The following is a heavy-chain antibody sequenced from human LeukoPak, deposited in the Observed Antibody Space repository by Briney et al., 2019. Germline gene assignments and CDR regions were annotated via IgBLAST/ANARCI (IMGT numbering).Heavy chain of an antibody. CDR1: GFTFSSYA. CDR2: ISGSGGST. CDR3: AKVGDYDSIGYYDY. Sequence: GGSLRLSCAASGFTFSSYAMSWVRQAPGKGLEWVSAISGSGGSTYYADSVKGRFTISRDNSKNTLYLQMNSLRAEDTAVYYCAKVGDYDSIGYYDYWGQGTLVTVSS. V-gene: IGHV3-23*01. J-gene: IGHJ4*02. D-gene: IGHD3-22*01.